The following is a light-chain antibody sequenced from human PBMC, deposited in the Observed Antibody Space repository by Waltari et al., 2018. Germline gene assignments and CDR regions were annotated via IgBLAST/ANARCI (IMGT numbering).Light chain of an antibody. CDR1: RSDVGGYNY. CDR3: CSYAGNYNLV. J-gene: IGLJ2*01. Sequence: QSALTQPRSVSGSPGQSVTIPCTGTRSDVGGYNYVSWYQQHPGKAPKLMIYDVTKRPSGVPDRFSGSRSGNTASLTISGLQAEDEADYYCCSYAGNYNLVFGGGTELTVL. V-gene: IGLV2-11*01. CDR2: DVT.